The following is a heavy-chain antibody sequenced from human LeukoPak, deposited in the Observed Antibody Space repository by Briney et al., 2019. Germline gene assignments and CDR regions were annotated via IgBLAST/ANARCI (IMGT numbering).Heavy chain of an antibody. CDR3: ARVTGIAVAGTYY. CDR1: GYSISSGYY. D-gene: IGHD6-19*01. Sequence: SETLSLTCTVSGYSISSGYYGGWIRQPPGEGLGWIGIIYHSGSTYYNPSLKSRVTISVDTSKNQFSLKLSSVSAADTAVYYCARVTGIAVAGTYYWGQGTLVTVSS. J-gene: IGHJ4*02. V-gene: IGHV4-38-2*02. CDR2: IYHSGST.